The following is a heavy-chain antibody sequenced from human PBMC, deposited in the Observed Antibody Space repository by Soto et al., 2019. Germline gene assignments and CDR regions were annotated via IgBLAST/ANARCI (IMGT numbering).Heavy chain of an antibody. D-gene: IGHD5-18*01. CDR3: ARAGEMATAHGRT. Sequence: QVQLVQSGAEVRKPGSSVKVSCLASGQSFRRDAFSWVRQAPGQGLEWMAGIVPMFGTENYSEKFHERVRITADESTSTVYLEISSLRSEDTAVYYCARAGEMATAHGRTWGQGTAVTVSS. J-gene: IGHJ5*02. CDR1: GQSFRRDA. V-gene: IGHV1-69*19. CDR2: IVPMFGTE.